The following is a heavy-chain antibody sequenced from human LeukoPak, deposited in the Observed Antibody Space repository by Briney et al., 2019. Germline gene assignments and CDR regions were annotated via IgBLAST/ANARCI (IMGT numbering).Heavy chain of an antibody. CDR2: IYSGGST. Sequence: GGSLRLSCAASGFTVSSNYMSWVRQAPGKGLEWVSVIYSGGSTYYADSVKGRFTISRDNSKNTLYLQMNSLRAEDTAVYYCAIRDYTYDYGRAFDIWGQGTMVTVSS. V-gene: IGHV3-66*01. J-gene: IGHJ3*02. D-gene: IGHD3-16*01. CDR3: AIRDYTYDYGRAFDI. CDR1: GFTVSSNY.